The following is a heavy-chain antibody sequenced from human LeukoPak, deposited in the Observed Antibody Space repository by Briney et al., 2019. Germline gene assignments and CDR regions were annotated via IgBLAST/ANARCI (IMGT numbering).Heavy chain of an antibody. Sequence: ASVKVSCKASGYTFTGYYMHWVRQAPGQGLEWMGWINPNSGGTNYAQKLQGRVTMTTDTSTSTAYMELRSLRSNDTAVYYCARASGAMFNWFDPWGQGTLVTVSS. J-gene: IGHJ5*02. V-gene: IGHV1-2*02. CDR2: INPNSGGT. CDR1: GYTFTGYY. CDR3: ARASGAMFNWFDP. D-gene: IGHD3-10*01.